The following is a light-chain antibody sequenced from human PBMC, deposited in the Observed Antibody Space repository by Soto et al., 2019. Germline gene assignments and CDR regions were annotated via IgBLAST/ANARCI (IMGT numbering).Light chain of an antibody. CDR1: QSVSSNY. CDR3: QQYGSSALT. Sequence: TVLTQSPGTLSLSPGERVTLSCRASQSVSSNYLAWYQQKPGQTPRLLIYGASSMATGIPDRFSGSGSGTDFTLTISRLEPEDFAVYYCQQYGSSALTFGGGTKVEIK. V-gene: IGKV3-20*01. J-gene: IGKJ4*01. CDR2: GAS.